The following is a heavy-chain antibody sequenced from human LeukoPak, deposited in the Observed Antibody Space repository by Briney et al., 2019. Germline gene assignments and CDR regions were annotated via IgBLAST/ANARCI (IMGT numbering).Heavy chain of an antibody. CDR2: IYSGGST. CDR1: GFTFSSYY. Sequence: GGSLRLSCAASGFTFSSYYMRWVRQAPGKGLEWVSVIYSGGSTYYTDSVTGRFSISRDKSKKPVYLQMNSLIFEHTAMYYCARNWFDPSGEGTLVTASS. CDR3: ARNWFDP. V-gene: IGHV3-53*05. J-gene: IGHJ5*02.